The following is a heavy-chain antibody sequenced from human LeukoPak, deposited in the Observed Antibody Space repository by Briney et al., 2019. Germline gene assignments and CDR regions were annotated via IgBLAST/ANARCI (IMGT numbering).Heavy chain of an antibody. CDR3: ARDVISSGGPEWAFDP. Sequence: GASVKVSCKASGGTFISYAISWVRQAPGQGLEWMGGIIPIFGTANYAQKFQGRVTITADESTSTAYMELSSLRSEDTAVYYCARDVISSGGPEWAFDPWGQGTLVTVSS. V-gene: IGHV1-69*13. J-gene: IGHJ5*02. D-gene: IGHD6-25*01. CDR2: IIPIFGTA. CDR1: GGTFISYA.